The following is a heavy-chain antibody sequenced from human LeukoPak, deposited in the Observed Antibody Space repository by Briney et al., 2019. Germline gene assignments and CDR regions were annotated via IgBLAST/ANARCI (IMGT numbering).Heavy chain of an antibody. CDR1: GFTFSSYG. D-gene: IGHD2-15*01. J-gene: IGHJ4*02. Sequence: GGSLRLSCAASGFTFSSYGMHWVRQAPGKGLEWVAVISYDGSNKYYADSVKGRFTISRDNSKNTLYLQMNSLRAEDTAVYYCAKERTPPFDPSGFDDWGQGTLVTVSS. CDR3: AKERTPPFDPSGFDD. CDR2: ISYDGSNK. V-gene: IGHV3-30*18.